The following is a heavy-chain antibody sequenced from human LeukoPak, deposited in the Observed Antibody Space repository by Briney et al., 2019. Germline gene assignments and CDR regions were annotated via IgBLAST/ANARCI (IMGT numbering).Heavy chain of an antibody. CDR2: ISFDGGNK. Sequence: GGSLRLSCAASGFTFRNFGMHWVRQAPGKGLEWVAVISFDGGNKFYADSVKGRFSISRDNSKNTLYLQMNSLGLDDTAVYFCARGRAGIAAAGFDYWGQGTLVTVSS. V-gene: IGHV3-30*12. CDR3: ARGRAGIAAAGFDY. D-gene: IGHD6-13*01. J-gene: IGHJ4*02. CDR1: GFTFRNFG.